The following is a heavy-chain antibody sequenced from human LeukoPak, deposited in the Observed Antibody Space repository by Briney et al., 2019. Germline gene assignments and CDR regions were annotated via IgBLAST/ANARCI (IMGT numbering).Heavy chain of an antibody. J-gene: IGHJ3*02. Sequence: SETLSLTCTVSGGSISSYYWSWIRQPPGKGLEWIGYIYYSGSTNYNPSLKSRVTMSVDTSKNQFSLKLSSVTAADTAVYYCASSGSYYNAFDIWGQGTMVTVSS. CDR1: GGSISSYY. CDR2: IYYSGST. CDR3: ASSGSYYNAFDI. D-gene: IGHD1-26*01. V-gene: IGHV4-59*12.